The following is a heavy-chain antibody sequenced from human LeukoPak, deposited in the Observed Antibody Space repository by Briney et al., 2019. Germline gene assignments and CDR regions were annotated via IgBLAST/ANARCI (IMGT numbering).Heavy chain of an antibody. D-gene: IGHD3-10*01. J-gene: IGHJ4*02. Sequence: SQTLSLTCAVSGGSISSGDYYWSSIRQPPGKGLEWIGCIYYSGSTYYNPSLKSRVTISVDTSKNQFSLKLSSVTAADTAVYYCARGSTMVRGVLDYWGQGTLVTVSS. CDR2: IYYSGST. CDR1: GGSISSGDYY. CDR3: ARGSTMVRGVLDY. V-gene: IGHV4-30-4*01.